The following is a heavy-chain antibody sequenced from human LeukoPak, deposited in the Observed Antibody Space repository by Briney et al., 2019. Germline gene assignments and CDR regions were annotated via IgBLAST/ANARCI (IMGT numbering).Heavy chain of an antibody. CDR1: GFTISGYW. D-gene: IGHD3-16*01. CDR3: ARNYD. Sequence: GGSLRLSCAASGFTISGYWMHWVRQAPGKGLVWVSRITSDGTTTYYADSVKGRFTISRDNAENSLYLQMNSLRAEDTAVYYCARNYDWGQGTLVTVSS. J-gene: IGHJ4*02. CDR2: ITSDGTTT. V-gene: IGHV3-74*01.